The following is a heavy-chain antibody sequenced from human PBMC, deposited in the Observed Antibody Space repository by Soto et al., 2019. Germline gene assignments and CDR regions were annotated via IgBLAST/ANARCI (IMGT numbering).Heavy chain of an antibody. Sequence: SETLSLTCAVYGGSFSGYYWSWIRQPPGKGLEWIGEINHSGSTNYNPSPKSRVTISVDTSKNQFSLKLSSVTAADTAVYYCARDKLRYFDWFNYYGMDVWGQGTTVTVSS. CDR1: GGSFSGYY. V-gene: IGHV4-34*01. CDR3: ARDKLRYFDWFNYYGMDV. CDR2: INHSGST. J-gene: IGHJ6*02. D-gene: IGHD3-9*01.